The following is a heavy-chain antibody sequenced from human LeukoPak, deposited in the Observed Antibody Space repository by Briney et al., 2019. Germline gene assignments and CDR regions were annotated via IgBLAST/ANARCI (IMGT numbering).Heavy chain of an antibody. D-gene: IGHD2-2*01. Sequence: GSLRLSCAVSGFTFSSDAMSWVRQAPGKGLEWVSTISGSEGSTYYADSVKGRFTISRDTSKNTLSLQMNSLRAEDTAVYYCAKLKTGYCSTTSCLNWFGPWGQGTLVTVSS. J-gene: IGHJ5*02. CDR2: ISGSEGST. CDR1: GFTFSSDA. V-gene: IGHV3-23*01. CDR3: AKLKTGYCSTTSCLNWFGP.